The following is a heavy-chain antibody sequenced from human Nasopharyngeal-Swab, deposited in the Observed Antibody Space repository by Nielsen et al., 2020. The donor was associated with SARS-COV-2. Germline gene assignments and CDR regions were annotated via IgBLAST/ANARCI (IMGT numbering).Heavy chain of an antibody. V-gene: IGHV1-46*01. J-gene: IGHJ5*02. CDR3: AIEVGGGVVPAAMYPLDSPGITAFDP. CDR2: INPSGGST. CDR1: GYTFTSYY. Sequence: ASVKVSCKASGYTFTSYYMHWVRQAPGQGLEWMGIINPSGGSTSYEQKFQGRVTMTRDTSTSTVYMELSSLRSEDTAVYYCAIEVGGGVVPAAMYPLDSPGITAFDPWGQGTLVTVSS. D-gene: IGHD2-2*01.